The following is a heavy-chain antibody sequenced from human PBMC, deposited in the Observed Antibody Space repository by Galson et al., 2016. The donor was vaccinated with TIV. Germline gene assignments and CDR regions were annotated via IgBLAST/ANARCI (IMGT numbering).Heavy chain of an antibody. CDR1: GGLVSNYA. Sequence: SVKVSCKASGGLVSNYAISWVRQAPGQRLDWMGWISPYNGDTNYAQMFQDRVTMTIGKSTTTAYLELRGLRSDDTATYFCAKDHPSSGWPAFESWGQGIL. V-gene: IGHV1-18*01. CDR2: ISPYNGDT. J-gene: IGHJ4*02. D-gene: IGHD6-19*01. CDR3: AKDHPSSGWPAFES.